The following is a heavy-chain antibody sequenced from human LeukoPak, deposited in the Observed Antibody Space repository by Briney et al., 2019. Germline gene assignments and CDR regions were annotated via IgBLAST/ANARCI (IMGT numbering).Heavy chain of an antibody. CDR2: IYPGDSDT. CDR3: ARRGSSVYYYFDY. D-gene: IGHD5/OR15-5a*01. J-gene: IGHJ4*02. Sequence: GESLKISCQGSGYSFTNYWIGWVRQMPGKGLEGMGIIYPGDSDTRYSPSFQGQVTISADKSISTAYMQWSSLKASDTAMYYCARRGSSVYYYFDYWGQGTLVTVSS. CDR1: GYSFTNYW. V-gene: IGHV5-51*01.